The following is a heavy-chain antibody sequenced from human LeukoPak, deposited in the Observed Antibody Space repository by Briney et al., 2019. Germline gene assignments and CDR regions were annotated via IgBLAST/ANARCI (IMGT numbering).Heavy chain of an antibody. CDR2: ISGSGGST. J-gene: IGHJ6*03. CDR1: GFTFSSYA. Sequence: PGGSLRLPCAASGFTFSSYAMSWVRRAPGKGLEWVSAISGSGGSTYYADSVKGRFTIPRDNSKNTLYLQMNSLRAEDTAVYYCAKGTDYMDVWGKGTTVTVSS. D-gene: IGHD2-2*01. CDR3: AKGTDYMDV. V-gene: IGHV3-23*01.